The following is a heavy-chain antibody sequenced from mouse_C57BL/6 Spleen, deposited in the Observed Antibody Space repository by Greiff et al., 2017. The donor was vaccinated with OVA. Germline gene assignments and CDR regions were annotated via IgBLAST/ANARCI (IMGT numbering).Heavy chain of an antibody. CDR2: IYPGSGST. V-gene: IGHV1-55*01. CDR3: ARSEYYDYGDYAMDY. D-gene: IGHD2-4*01. Sequence: QVQLQQPGAELVKPGASVKMSCKASGYTFTSYWITWVKQRPGQGLEWIGDIYPGSGSTNYNEKFKSKATLTVDTSSSTAYMQLSSLTSEDSAVYYCARSEYYDYGDYAMDYWGQGTSVTVSS. CDR1: GYTFTSYW. J-gene: IGHJ4*01.